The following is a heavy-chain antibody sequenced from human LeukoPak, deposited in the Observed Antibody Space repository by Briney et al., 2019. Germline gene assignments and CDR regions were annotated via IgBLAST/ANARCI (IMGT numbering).Heavy chain of an antibody. CDR2: ISYDGSNK. J-gene: IGHJ5*02. Sequence: GGSLRLSCAASGFTFSSYAMHWVRQAPGKGLEWVAVISYDGSNKYYADSVKGRFTISRDNSKNTLYLQMNSLRAEDTAVYYCARDLGEEYSSSWGNWFDPWGQGTLVTVSS. CDR1: GFTFSSYA. D-gene: IGHD6-6*01. V-gene: IGHV3-30-3*01. CDR3: ARDLGEEYSSSWGNWFDP.